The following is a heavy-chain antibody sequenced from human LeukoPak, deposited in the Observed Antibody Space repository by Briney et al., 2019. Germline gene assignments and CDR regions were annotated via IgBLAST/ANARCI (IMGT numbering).Heavy chain of an antibody. V-gene: IGHV4-34*01. D-gene: IGHD4-17*01. CDR2: INHSGST. CDR3: ARRPYPTYGDAYNWFDP. J-gene: IGHJ5*02. Sequence: PSETLSLTCAVYGGSFSGYYWSWIRQPPGKGLEWIGEINHSGSTNYNSSLKSRVTISVDTSKNQFSLKLSSVTAADTAVYYCARRPYPTYGDAYNWFDPWGQGTLVTVSS. CDR1: GGSFSGYY.